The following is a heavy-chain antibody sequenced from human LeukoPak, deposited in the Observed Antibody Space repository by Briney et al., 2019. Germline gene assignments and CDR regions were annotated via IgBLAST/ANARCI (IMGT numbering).Heavy chain of an antibody. Sequence: GGSLRLSCAASGFTFSSYIMNWVRQAPGKGLEWVSYISSSSSTIYYADSVKGRFTISRDNAKNSLYLQMNSLRAEDTAVYYCARDEQWLVPSWFDPWGQGTLVTVSS. J-gene: IGHJ5*02. CDR2: ISSSSSTI. CDR3: ARDEQWLVPSWFDP. D-gene: IGHD6-19*01. CDR1: GFTFSSYI. V-gene: IGHV3-48*04.